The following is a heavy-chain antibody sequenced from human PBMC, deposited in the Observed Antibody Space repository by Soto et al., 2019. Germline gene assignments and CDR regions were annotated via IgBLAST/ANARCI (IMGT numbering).Heavy chain of an antibody. D-gene: IGHD6-19*01. CDR1: GFVFGAYG. CDR3: AKDSSAGYYYYYGMDV. J-gene: IGHJ6*02. V-gene: IGHV3-30*18. CDR2: VSNAGDKT. Sequence: GGSLRLSCAASGFVFGAYGIHWVRQAPGKRPEWVAAVSNAGDKTLYEDSVKGRFTISRDNARNTVSLEMNSLSADDTAVYYCAKDSSAGYYYYYGMDVWGQGTTVTVSS.